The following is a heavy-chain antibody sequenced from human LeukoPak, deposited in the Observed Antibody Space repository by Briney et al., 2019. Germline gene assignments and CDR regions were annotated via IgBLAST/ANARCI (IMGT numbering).Heavy chain of an antibody. J-gene: IGHJ4*02. CDR1: GFTFTSYA. Sequence: GGSLRLSCAASGFTFTSYAMSWVRQAPGKGLEWVSAISGSGGSTYYADSVKGRFTIYRGNSKNTLYLQMNSLRAEDTAVYYCAKGSGLIDCWGQGTLVTVSS. D-gene: IGHD6-19*01. V-gene: IGHV3-23*01. CDR2: ISGSGGST. CDR3: AKGSGLIDC.